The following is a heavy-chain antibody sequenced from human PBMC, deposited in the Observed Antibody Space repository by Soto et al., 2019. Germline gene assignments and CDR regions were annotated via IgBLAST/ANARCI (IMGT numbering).Heavy chain of an antibody. CDR3: AIADYGDDDY. V-gene: IGHV1-18*01. D-gene: IGHD4-17*01. CDR1: GYTFPTST. Sequence: QLQLVQSGAEAKKPGASVKVSCKASGYTFPTSTISWVRQAPGQGLEWMGWIKAYSGNTNYAQKLQGRVTMTTDTSTNTAYMEXRSLTTDDTAIYYCAIADYGDDDYWGQGTLVTVSS. J-gene: IGHJ4*02. CDR2: IKAYSGNT.